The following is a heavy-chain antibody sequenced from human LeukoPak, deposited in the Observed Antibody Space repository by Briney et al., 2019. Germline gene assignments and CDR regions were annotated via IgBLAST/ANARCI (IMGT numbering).Heavy chain of an antibody. CDR2: MNPNSGNT. V-gene: IGHV1-8*01. J-gene: IGHJ4*02. D-gene: IGHD5-24*01. Sequence: ASVKVSCKASGYTFTSYDINWVRQATGQGPEWMGWMNPNSGNTGYAQKFQGRVTMTRDTSINTAYMELSSLRSEDTAVYYCARDQGDGYLKGVFDYWGQGTLVTVSS. CDR3: ARDQGDGYLKGVFDY. CDR1: GYTFTSYD.